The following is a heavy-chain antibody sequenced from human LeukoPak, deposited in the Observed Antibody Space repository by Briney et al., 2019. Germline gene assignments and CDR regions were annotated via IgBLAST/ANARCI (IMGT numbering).Heavy chain of an antibody. V-gene: IGHV3-30*02. J-gene: IGHJ4*02. Sequence: PGGSLRLSCAASGFTFSSYGMHWVRQAPGKGLEWVAFIRYDGSNKYYADSVKGRFTISRDNSKNTLYLQMNSLRAEDTAVYYCAKDHPLYGAKRESYFDYWGQGTLVTVSS. CDR1: GFTFSSYG. CDR2: IRYDGSNK. CDR3: AKDHPLYGAKRESYFDY. D-gene: IGHD4-17*01.